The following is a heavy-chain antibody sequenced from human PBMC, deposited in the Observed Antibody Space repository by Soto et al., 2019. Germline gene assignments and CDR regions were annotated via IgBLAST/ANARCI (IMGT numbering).Heavy chain of an antibody. CDR2: IYYSGST. Sequence: SETLSLTCTVSGGSISSGGYYWSWIRQHPGKGLEWIGYIYYSGSTYYNPSLKSRVTISVDTSKNQFSLKLSSVTAADTAVYYCARDAGGYDYAYYYGMDVWGQGTTVTVSS. J-gene: IGHJ6*02. D-gene: IGHD5-12*01. CDR3: ARDAGGYDYAYYYGMDV. CDR1: GGSISSGGYY. V-gene: IGHV4-31*03.